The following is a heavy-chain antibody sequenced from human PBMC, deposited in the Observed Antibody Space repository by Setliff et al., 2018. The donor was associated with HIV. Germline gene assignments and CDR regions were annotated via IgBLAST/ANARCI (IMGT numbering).Heavy chain of an antibody. Sequence: SETLSLTCTVSGGSISSYYWNWIRQPPGKGLEWIGYIDYSGSTNYNTSLRSRVTISLDTSKNQFSLKLSSVTAADTAVYYCARERRGGYNGYDSHWYFDLWGRGTLVTVSS. CDR1: GGSISSYY. D-gene: IGHD5-12*01. CDR3: ARERRGGYNGYDSHWYFDL. J-gene: IGHJ2*01. CDR2: IDYSGST. V-gene: IGHV4-59*01.